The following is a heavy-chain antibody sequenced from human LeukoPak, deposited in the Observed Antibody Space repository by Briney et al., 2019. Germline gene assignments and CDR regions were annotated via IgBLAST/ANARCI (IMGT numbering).Heavy chain of an antibody. CDR2: IYYSGST. CDR1: GGSISSYY. D-gene: IGHD3-9*01. CDR3: AREILRYFWFDP. Sequence: SETLSLTCTVSGGSISSYYWSWIRQPPGKGLEWIGYIYYSGSTNYNPSLKSRVTISVDTSKNQFSLKLSSVTAADTAVYYCAREILRYFWFDPWGQGTLVTVSS. V-gene: IGHV4-59*08. J-gene: IGHJ5*02.